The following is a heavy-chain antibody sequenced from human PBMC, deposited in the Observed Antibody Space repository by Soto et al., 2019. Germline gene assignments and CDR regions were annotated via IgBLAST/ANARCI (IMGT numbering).Heavy chain of an antibody. CDR3: VRASGYCSGGTCFPFDY. Sequence: PSETLSLTCDVSGGSISIGTYSWNWIRQPPGKGLEWIGYIYHSGSFYYNPSLESRVTISIDRSKNQFSLNLSSVTAADTAVYYCVRASGYCSGGTCFPFDYWGRGTLVTVSS. CDR1: GGSISIGTYS. D-gene: IGHD2-15*01. V-gene: IGHV4-30-2*01. CDR2: IYHSGSF. J-gene: IGHJ4*02.